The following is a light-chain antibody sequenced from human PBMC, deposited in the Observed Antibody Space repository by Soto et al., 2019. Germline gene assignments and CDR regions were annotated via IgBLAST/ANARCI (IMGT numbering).Light chain of an antibody. CDR1: QSVSAN. J-gene: IGKJ4*01. V-gene: IGKV3-15*01. Sequence: EIVMTQSPATLSVSPGERATLSCRASQSVSANLAWYQQKHGQAPRLLIYGASTRATDIPARFSGSGSGTEFTLTISSLQSEDFAVYYCQQYNNYPPALTFGGGTKVEIK. CDR2: GAS. CDR3: QQYNNYPPALT.